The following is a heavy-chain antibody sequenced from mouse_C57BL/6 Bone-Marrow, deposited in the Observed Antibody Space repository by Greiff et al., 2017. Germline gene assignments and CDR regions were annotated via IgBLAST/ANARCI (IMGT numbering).Heavy chain of an antibody. CDR3: ARWPYYLDY. CDR2: IHPNSGST. V-gene: IGHV1-64*01. J-gene: IGHJ2*01. Sequence: QVQLQQPGAELVKPGASVKLSCTASGYTFTSYWMHWVKQRPGQGLEWIGMIHPNSGSTNYTEKFKSKATLTVDTSSSTAYMPLSRLTSEDSAVYYCARWPYYLDYWGQGTTLTVSS. CDR1: GYTFTSYW.